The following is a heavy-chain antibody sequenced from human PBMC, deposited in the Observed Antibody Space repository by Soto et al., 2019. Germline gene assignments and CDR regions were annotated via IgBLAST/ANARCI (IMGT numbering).Heavy chain of an antibody. J-gene: IGHJ4*02. Sequence: QVQLQESGPGLVKPSETLSLTCTVSGGSISSQTYFWAWIRQPPGKGLEWIGNIYYRGNTYYNPSLKSRVTMSVDTSKNQFSLNLSSVTAADTAVYYCARRGRLGHYDVLTGFYHGGEINSWGQGTLVTVSS. CDR3: ARRGRLGHYDVLTGFYHGGEINS. CDR2: IYYRGNT. CDR1: GGSISSQTYF. V-gene: IGHV4-39*01. D-gene: IGHD3-9*01.